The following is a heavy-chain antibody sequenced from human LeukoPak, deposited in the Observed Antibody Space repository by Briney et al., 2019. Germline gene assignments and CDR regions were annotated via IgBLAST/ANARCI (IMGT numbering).Heavy chain of an antibody. Sequence: PGGSLRLFCAASGFTFSSYAMSWVRQAAGKGLEWVSAISGSGGSTYYADSVKGRFTISRDNSKNTLYLQMNSLRAEDTAVYYCAKDGTLLYGDYVWSYYYGMDVWGQGTTVTVSS. J-gene: IGHJ6*02. CDR3: AKDGTLLYGDYVWSYYYGMDV. CDR1: GFTFSSYA. D-gene: IGHD4-17*01. CDR2: ISGSGGST. V-gene: IGHV3-23*01.